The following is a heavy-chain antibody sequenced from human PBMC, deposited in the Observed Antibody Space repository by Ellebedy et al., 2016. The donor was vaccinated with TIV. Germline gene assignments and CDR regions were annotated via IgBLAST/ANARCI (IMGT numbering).Heavy chain of an antibody. J-gene: IGHJ3*02. V-gene: IGHV1-46*01. Sequence: ASVKVSCXASGYTFTSYYMHWVRQAPGQGLEWMGIINPSGGSTSYAQKFQGRVTMTRDTSTSTVYMELSSLRSEDTAVYYCAREYRDEPIRGGSDAFDIWGQGTMVTVSS. D-gene: IGHD3-10*01. CDR1: GYTFTSYY. CDR3: AREYRDEPIRGGSDAFDI. CDR2: INPSGGST.